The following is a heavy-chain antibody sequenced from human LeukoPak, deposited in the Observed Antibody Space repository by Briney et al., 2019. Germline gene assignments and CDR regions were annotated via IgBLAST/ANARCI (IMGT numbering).Heavy chain of an antibody. CDR1: GGSISIYY. V-gene: IGHV4-59*08. J-gene: IGHJ4*02. Sequence: SETLSLTCTVSGGSISIYYWSWIRQPPGKGLEWIGYIYYSGSTNYNPSLKSRVTISVDTSKNQFSLKLSSVTAADTAVYYCARRINGGNFDYWGQGTLVTVSS. CDR2: IYYSGST. D-gene: IGHD4-23*01. CDR3: ARRINGGNFDY.